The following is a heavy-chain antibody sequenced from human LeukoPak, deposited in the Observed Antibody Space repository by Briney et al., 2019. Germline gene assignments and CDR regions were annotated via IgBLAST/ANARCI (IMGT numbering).Heavy chain of an antibody. CDR2: IYYSGST. Sequence: PSETVSLTCTVSGGSISRYYWSWIRQPPGKGLEWIGYIYYSGSTNYNPSLKSRVTKSVDTSKNQFSLKVTSVTATDTAIYYCARHDSSGYKYWGQGTLVTVSS. J-gene: IGHJ4*02. D-gene: IGHD3-22*01. CDR3: ARHDSSGYKY. CDR1: GGSISRYY. V-gene: IGHV4-59*08.